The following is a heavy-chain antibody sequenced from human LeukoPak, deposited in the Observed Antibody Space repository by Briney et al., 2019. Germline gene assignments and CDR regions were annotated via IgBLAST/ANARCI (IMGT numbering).Heavy chain of an antibody. CDR3: ASGEVGATLFDY. J-gene: IGHJ4*02. CDR2: INRNGGEK. V-gene: IGHV3-7*01. D-gene: IGHD1-26*01. CDR1: GYTFSSYW. Sequence: GGSLRVSCAASGYTFSSYWMSWVRQAPGKGLEWVANINRNGGEKYYVDSVKGRFTISRDNAKNTLYLQMNSLRAEDTAVYYCASGEVGATLFDYWGQGTLVTVSS.